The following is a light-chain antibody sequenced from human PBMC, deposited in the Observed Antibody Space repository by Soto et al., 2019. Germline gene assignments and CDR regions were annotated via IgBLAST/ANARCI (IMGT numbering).Light chain of an antibody. CDR3: AGWDGSLKGFV. Sequence: QSVLTQPPSASGAPGQRVTISCSGSASNIGRDPVNWYQQVPGTAPKLLIYENNHRPSGVPDRFSGSKSGTSASLVISGLQSEDEAEYFCAGWDGSLKGFVFGPGTKV. V-gene: IGLV1-44*01. J-gene: IGLJ1*01. CDR2: ENN. CDR1: ASNIGRDP.